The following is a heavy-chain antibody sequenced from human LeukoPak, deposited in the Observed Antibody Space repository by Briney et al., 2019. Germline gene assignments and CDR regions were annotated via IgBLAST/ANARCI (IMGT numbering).Heavy chain of an antibody. V-gene: IGHV3-23*01. D-gene: IGHD4-23*01. CDR1: GLTFSRYA. Sequence: GGSLRLSCAVSGLTFSRYAMSWVRQAPGKGLEWVSAISESGSGTYYADSVKGRFTISRDNSKDTLSLQMNSLRAEDTAVYYCAKDPYGGDLDYWGQGTLVTVSS. CDR2: ISESGSGT. J-gene: IGHJ4*02. CDR3: AKDPYGGDLDY.